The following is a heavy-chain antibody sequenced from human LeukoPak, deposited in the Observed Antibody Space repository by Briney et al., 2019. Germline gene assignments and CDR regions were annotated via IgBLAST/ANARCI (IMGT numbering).Heavy chain of an antibody. CDR3: ARDSYCSSTSCEYYYGMDV. V-gene: IGHV3-53*01. J-gene: IGHJ6*04. CDR1: GFTVSSNY. CDR2: IYSGGST. Sequence: GGSLRLSCAASGFTVSSNYMSWVRQAPGKGLEWVSVIYSGGSTYYADSVKGRFTISRDNSMNTLYLQMNSLRAEDTAVYYCARDSYCSSTSCEYYYGMDVWGKGTTVTVSS. D-gene: IGHD2-2*01.